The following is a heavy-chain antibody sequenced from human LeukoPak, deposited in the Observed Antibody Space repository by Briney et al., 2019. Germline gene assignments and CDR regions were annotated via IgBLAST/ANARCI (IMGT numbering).Heavy chain of an antibody. D-gene: IGHD2-15*01. CDR3: ARHFSGGKSFNWFDP. V-gene: IGHV5-10-1*01. Sequence: GESLRISCKGSGYSFTSYWISWVRQMPGKGLEWMGRIDPSDSYTNYSPSFQGHVTISADKSISTAYLQWSSLKASDTAMYYCARHFSGGKSFNWFDPWGQGTLVTVSS. CDR2: IDPSDSYT. J-gene: IGHJ5*02. CDR1: GYSFTSYW.